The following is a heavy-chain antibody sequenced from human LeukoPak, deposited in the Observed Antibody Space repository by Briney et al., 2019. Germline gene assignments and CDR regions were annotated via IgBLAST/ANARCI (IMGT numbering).Heavy chain of an antibody. CDR1: GYTFTSYY. Sequence: GASVKVSCTASGYTFTSYYMHWVRQAPGQGLEWMGIINPSGGSTSYAQTFQGRVTMTRDMSTSTVYMELSSLRSEDTAVYYCARAGESEVVVAAIPYYYYYMDVWGKGTTVTVSS. V-gene: IGHV1-46*01. CDR3: ARAGESEVVVAAIPYYYYYMDV. J-gene: IGHJ6*03. CDR2: INPSGGST. D-gene: IGHD2-15*01.